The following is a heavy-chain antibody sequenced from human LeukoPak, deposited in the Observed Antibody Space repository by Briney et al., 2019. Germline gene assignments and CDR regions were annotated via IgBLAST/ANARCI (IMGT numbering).Heavy chain of an antibody. CDR3: ARDLRDSSGYYRDAFDI. CDR2: IYTSGST. D-gene: IGHD3-22*01. CDR1: GGSISSYY. V-gene: IGHV4-4*07. Sequence: PSETLSLTCTVSGGSISSYYWSWIRQPAGKGLEWIGRIYTSGSTNYNPSLKSRVTISVDTSKNQFSLKLSSVTAADTAVYYCARDLRDSSGYYRDAFDIWGQGTMVTVSS. J-gene: IGHJ3*02.